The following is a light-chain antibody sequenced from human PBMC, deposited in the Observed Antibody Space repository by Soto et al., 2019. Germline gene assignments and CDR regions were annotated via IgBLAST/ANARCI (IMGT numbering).Light chain of an antibody. V-gene: IGKV1-39*01. Sequence: DIQMTQSPSSLSASVGDRVTITCRASQNINIYLNWYQQKPGKAPHVLIHAASILHSGVPSRFTGRGCETDFTLTISSLQSEDFGTYYCQQGYSTARTFGHGTKLEIK. CDR1: QNINIY. J-gene: IGKJ2*01. CDR2: AAS. CDR3: QQGYSTART.